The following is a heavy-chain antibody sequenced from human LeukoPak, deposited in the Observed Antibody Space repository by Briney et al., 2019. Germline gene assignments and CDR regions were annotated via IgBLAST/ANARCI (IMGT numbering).Heavy chain of an antibody. CDR2: IYYSGST. CDR1: GGSISSYY. J-gene: IGHJ5*02. V-gene: IGHV4-59*01. CDR3: ARGPLLDP. Sequence: SETLSLTCTVSGGSISSYYRSWIRRPPGKGLEWIGYIYYSGSTNYNPSLKSRVTISVDTSKNQFSLKLSSVTAADTAVYYCARGPLLDPWGQGTLVTVSS.